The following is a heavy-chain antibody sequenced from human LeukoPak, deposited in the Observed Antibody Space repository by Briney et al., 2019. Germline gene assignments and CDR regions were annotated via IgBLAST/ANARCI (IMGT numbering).Heavy chain of an antibody. Sequence: PGGSLRLSCAASGFTFSSYWMSWVRQAPGKGLEWVANIKQDGSEKYYVDSVKGRFTISRDNAKNSLYLQMNSLRAEDTAVYYCARGTESPYSSSWYAPHWGQGTLVTVSS. D-gene: IGHD6-13*01. CDR2: IKQDGSEK. CDR1: GFTFSSYW. CDR3: ARGTESPYSSSWYAPH. V-gene: IGHV3-7*01. J-gene: IGHJ4*02.